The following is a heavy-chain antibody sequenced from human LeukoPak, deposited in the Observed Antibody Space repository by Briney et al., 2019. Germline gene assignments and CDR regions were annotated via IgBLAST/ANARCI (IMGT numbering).Heavy chain of an antibody. Sequence: GGSLRLSCAASGFTFSSYGMHWVRQAPGKGLEWVAVISYDGSNKYYADSVKGRFTISRDNSKNTLYLQMNSLRAEDTAVHYCAKDRLISAFTPIDYWGQGTLVTVSS. CDR3: AKDRLISAFTPIDY. J-gene: IGHJ4*02. D-gene: IGHD3-3*02. CDR1: GFTFSSYG. V-gene: IGHV3-30*18. CDR2: ISYDGSNK.